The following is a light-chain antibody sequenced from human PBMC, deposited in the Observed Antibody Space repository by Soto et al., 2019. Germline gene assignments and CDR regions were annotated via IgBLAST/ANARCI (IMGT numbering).Light chain of an antibody. Sequence: QSALTQPASVSGSPGQSITISCTGTSPNVGVFKLVSWYQQHPGKAPKLIIFEGDKRPSGVSNRFSGSKSGNAASLTISGLQADDEAHYHCCSYAGESTVTFGGGTKLTV. CDR3: CSYAGESTVT. CDR1: SPNVGVFKL. J-gene: IGLJ2*01. V-gene: IGLV2-23*01. CDR2: EGD.